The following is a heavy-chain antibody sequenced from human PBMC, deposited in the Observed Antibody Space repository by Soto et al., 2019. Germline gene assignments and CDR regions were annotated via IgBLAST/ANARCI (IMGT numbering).Heavy chain of an antibody. V-gene: IGHV1-69*13. CDR1: GGTFSSYA. CDR3: ASGYSSSWSQIGAFDI. CDR2: IIPIFGTA. Sequence: ASVKVSCKASGGTFSSYAISWVRQAPGQGLEWMGGIIPIFGTANYAQKFQGRVTITADESTSTAYMELSSLRSEDTAVYYCASGYSSSWSQIGAFDIWGQGTMVT. J-gene: IGHJ3*02. D-gene: IGHD6-13*01.